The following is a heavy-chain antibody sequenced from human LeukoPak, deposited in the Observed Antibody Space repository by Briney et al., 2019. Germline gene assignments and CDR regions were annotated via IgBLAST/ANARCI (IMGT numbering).Heavy chain of an antibody. CDR2: IIPIFGTA. D-gene: IGHD3-22*01. J-gene: IGHJ4*02. V-gene: IGHV1-69*05. Sequence: SVNVSCKASGGTFSSYAISWVRQAPGQGLEWMGGIIPIFGTANYAQKFQGRVTITRNTSISTAYMELSSLRSEDTAVYYCARNPYYYDSSGYSAGFDYWGQGTLVTVSS. CDR3: ARNPYYYDSSGYSAGFDY. CDR1: GGTFSSYA.